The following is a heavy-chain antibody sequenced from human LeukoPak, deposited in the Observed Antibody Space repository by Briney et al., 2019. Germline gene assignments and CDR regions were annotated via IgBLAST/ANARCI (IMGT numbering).Heavy chain of an antibody. Sequence: GGSLRLSCAASGFTVNSAYMSWVRQAPGKGLEWVSIIYSDDTTYYADSVKGRFTISRDNSKNTLYLQMNSLRAEDTAVYSCAKEINSYSGSAVFDYWGQGTQVTVSS. CDR2: IYSDDTT. V-gene: IGHV3-66*02. CDR3: AKEINSYSGSAVFDY. J-gene: IGHJ4*02. D-gene: IGHD1-26*01. CDR1: GFTVNSAY.